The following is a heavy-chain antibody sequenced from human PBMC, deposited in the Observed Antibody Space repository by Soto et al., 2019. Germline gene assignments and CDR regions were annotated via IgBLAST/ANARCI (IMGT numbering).Heavy chain of an antibody. Sequence: ASVKVSCKASGYTFTGYYMHWVRQAPGQGLEWMGWINPNSGGTNYAQKFQGRVTMTRDTSISTAYMELSRLRSDDTAVYYCARDRLGDYDILTGYFPYNWFDPWGQGTLVTVS. CDR1: GYTFTGYY. CDR3: ARDRLGDYDILTGYFPYNWFDP. D-gene: IGHD3-9*01. J-gene: IGHJ5*02. CDR2: INPNSGGT. V-gene: IGHV1-2*02.